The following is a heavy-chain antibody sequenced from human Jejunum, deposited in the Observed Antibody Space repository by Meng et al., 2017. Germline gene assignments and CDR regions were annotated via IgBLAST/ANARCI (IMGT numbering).Heavy chain of an antibody. J-gene: IGHJ4*02. CDR2: ISVYNDNT. V-gene: IGHV1-18*01. Sequence: ASVKVSCKASGYPFSNYDLSWLRQPPGQGLEWMGRISVYNDNTDYAYKFQDRVTIPTDTSTSTAYMELRSLRSDDTAVYYCARFFSTGYSEAWGYWGQGTLVTVSS. CDR3: ARFFSTGYSEAWGY. D-gene: IGHD2-15*01. CDR1: GYPFSNYD.